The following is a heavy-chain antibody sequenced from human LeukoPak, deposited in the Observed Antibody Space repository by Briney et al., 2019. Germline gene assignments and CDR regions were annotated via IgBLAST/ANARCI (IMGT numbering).Heavy chain of an antibody. D-gene: IGHD6-6*01. Sequence: SETLSLTCTVSGGSISNYYWTWIRQPPGKGLEWIGYIYYSGSTNYNPSLKSRVTISVDTSKNQFSLKLSSVTAADTAVYYCARHRSSLFDRWGQGTLVTVSS. V-gene: IGHV4-59*08. CDR1: GGSISNYY. J-gene: IGHJ5*02. CDR3: ARHRSSLFDR. CDR2: IYYSGST.